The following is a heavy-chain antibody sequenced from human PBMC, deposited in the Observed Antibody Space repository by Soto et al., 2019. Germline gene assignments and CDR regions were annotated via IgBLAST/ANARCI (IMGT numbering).Heavy chain of an antibody. CDR2: IKQDGSEK. Sequence: EVQLVESGGGLVQPGGSLRLSCAASGFSFSSYWMSWVRQAPVKGLEWVANIKQDGSEKYYVDSVKGRFTISRDNAKNSLYLQMNSLRAADTAVYYSARDRRVVVPASVLHMDVWGKGTTVTVSS. V-gene: IGHV3-7*01. D-gene: IGHD2-2*01. J-gene: IGHJ6*03. CDR3: ARDRRVVVPASVLHMDV. CDR1: GFSFSSYW.